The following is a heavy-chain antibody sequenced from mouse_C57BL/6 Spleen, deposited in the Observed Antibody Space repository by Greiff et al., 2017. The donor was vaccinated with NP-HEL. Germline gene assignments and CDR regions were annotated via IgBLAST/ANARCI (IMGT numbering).Heavy chain of an antibody. J-gene: IGHJ3*01. V-gene: IGHV1-64*01. CDR1: GYTFTSYW. D-gene: IGHD3-2*02. CDR3: ASRDSSGYGFAY. CDR2: IHPNSGST. Sequence: QVQLQQPGAELVKPGASVKLSCKASGYTFTSYWMHWVKQRPGQGLEWIGMIHPNSGSTNYNEKFKSKATLTVDKSSSTAYMQLSSLTSEDSAVYYCASRDSSGYGFAYWGQGTLVTVSA.